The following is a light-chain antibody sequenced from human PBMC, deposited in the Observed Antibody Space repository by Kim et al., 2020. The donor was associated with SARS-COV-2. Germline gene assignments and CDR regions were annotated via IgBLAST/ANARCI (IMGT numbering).Light chain of an antibody. V-gene: IGKV1-5*03. CDR1: QSVNTW. CDR2: RAS. J-gene: IGKJ1*01. Sequence: DIQMTQSPSTLSASVGDRVTITCRASQSVNTWLAWYQQKSGKAPKLLIYRASSLESGVPSRFSGSGSGTQFTLTINRLQPDDFATYYCQPYYIYWTFGQGTKVDIK. CDR3: QPYYIYWT.